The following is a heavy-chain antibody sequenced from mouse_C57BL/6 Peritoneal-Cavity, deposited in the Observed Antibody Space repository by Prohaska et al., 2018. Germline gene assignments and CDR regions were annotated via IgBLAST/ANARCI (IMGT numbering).Heavy chain of an antibody. Sequence: EVKLLQSGGCLVQPGGSLKLSCAASGIDFSRYWMIWVRRAPGKGLEWIGEINPDSSTINYAPALKDKFIISRDNAKNTLYLQMSKVRSEDTALYYCARTLPESFDYWGQGTTLTVSS. V-gene: IGHV4-1*01. D-gene: IGHD1-1*01. CDR2: INPDSSTI. CDR1: GIDFSRYW. J-gene: IGHJ2*01. CDR3: ARTLPESFDY.